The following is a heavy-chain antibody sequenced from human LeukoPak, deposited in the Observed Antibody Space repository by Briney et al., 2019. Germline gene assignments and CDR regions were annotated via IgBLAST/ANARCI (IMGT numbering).Heavy chain of an antibody. CDR2: MNPNSGNT. Sequence: AAVTLTRNAAASTFTTNDFNMVRQAKAQGQELMALMNPNSGNTGYAHKFQGRVTMTRTTSRSTAYIELSSLRSEDTAVYYCAKVAGNRGGNCSRLVYWGQGTLVTVAS. CDR1: ASTFTTND. V-gene: IGHV1-8*01. D-gene: IGHD2-21*01. J-gene: IGHJ4*02. CDR3: AKVAGNRGGNCSRLVY.